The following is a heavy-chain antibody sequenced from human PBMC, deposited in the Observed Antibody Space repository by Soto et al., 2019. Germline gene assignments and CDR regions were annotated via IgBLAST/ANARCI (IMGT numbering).Heavy chain of an antibody. CDR1: GFSFSDHY. V-gene: IGHV3-72*01. CDR3: ALTEGIYGGNSVDY. CDR2: SRNKANSYTT. J-gene: IGHJ4*02. D-gene: IGHD2-21*02. Sequence: EVQLVESGGGLVQPGGSPRLSCAASGFSFSDHYADWVRQAPGKGLEWVGRSRNKANSYTTEYAASVKGRLIISRDQSKSSLYLQMNSLKTEDTAVYYCALTEGIYGGNSVDYWGEGTLVTVSS.